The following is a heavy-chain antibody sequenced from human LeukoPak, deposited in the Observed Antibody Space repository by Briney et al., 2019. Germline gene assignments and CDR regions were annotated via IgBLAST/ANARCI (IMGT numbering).Heavy chain of an antibody. Sequence: SETLSLTCTVSGGSISSYYWSWIRRPPGKKLEWIGYIYNTGSTSYNPSLKSRVTISVDTSKNQFSLKVTSVTAADTAVYYCARGSSSWSPDFDYWGQGTLVTVSS. D-gene: IGHD6-13*01. J-gene: IGHJ4*02. V-gene: IGHV4-59*01. CDR2: IYNTGST. CDR1: GGSISSYY. CDR3: ARGSSSWSPDFDY.